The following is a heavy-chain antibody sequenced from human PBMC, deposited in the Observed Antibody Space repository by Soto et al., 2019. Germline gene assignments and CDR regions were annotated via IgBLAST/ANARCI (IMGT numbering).Heavy chain of an antibody. CDR1: GYTFTSYG. D-gene: IGHD6-6*01. J-gene: IGHJ4*02. Sequence: ASVKVSCKASGYTFTSYGISWVRQAPGQGLEWMGWISAYNGNTNYAQKLQGRVTMTTDTSTSTAYMELRSLRSDDTAVYYCARDRPDSGRSIAARDYWGQGTLVTVSS. CDR2: ISAYNGNT. CDR3: ARDRPDSGRSIAARDY. V-gene: IGHV1-18*01.